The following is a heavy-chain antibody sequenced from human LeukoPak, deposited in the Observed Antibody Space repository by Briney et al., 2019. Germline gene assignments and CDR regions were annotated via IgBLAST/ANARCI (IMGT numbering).Heavy chain of an antibody. V-gene: IGHV4-30-4*08. Sequence: SQTLSLTCTVSGGSISSGDYYWSWTRQPPGKGLEWIGYISYSGTTYYNPSLKHRVTIAVDTSKNQSSLQLSSVTAADTAVYYSARERLNGYRDAFDIWGQGTMVTVSS. D-gene: IGHD5-18*01. CDR1: GGSISSGDYY. CDR3: ARERLNGYRDAFDI. J-gene: IGHJ3*02. CDR2: ISYSGTT.